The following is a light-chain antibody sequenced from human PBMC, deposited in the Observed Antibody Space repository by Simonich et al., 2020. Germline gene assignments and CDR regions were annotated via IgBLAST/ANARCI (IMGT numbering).Light chain of an antibody. CDR1: QSLLHINGYNS. CDR2: LGS. CDR3: MQALQTPYT. J-gene: IGKJ2*01. V-gene: IGKV2-28*01. Sequence: DIVMTQSPLSLPVTPGEPASISCRSSQSLLHINGYNSLDWYLQKPGQSPQLLIYLGSNRASGVPDRLSGSGSGTDFTLKISRVEAEDVGVYYCMQALQTPYTFGQGTKLEIK.